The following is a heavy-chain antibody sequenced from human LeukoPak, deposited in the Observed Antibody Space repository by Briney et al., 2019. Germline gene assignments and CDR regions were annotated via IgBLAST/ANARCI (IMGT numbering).Heavy chain of an antibody. CDR3: ARAGYYYYGMDV. CDR2: VYYTGST. V-gene: IGHV4-61*08. J-gene: IGHJ6*02. CDR1: AGSVTNGDYY. Sequence: SETLSLTCTVSAGSVTNGDYYWSWLRQPPGKALEWIGFVYYTGSTYYTPSLEGRATISVDTSKNQFSLKLSSVTAADTAVYYCARAGYYYYGMDVWGQGTTVTVSS.